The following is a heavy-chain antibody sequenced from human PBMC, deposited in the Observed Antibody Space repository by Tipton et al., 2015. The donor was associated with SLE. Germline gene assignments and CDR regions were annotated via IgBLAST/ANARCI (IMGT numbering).Heavy chain of an antibody. J-gene: IGHJ6*04. CDR2: IYYGGTT. V-gene: IGHV4-31*03. CDR1: GGSISSGGYY. D-gene: IGHD5-24*01. CDR3: ARGEGYKGFYFIDV. Sequence: TLSLTCSVSGGSISSGGYYWSWNRQYPGKGLEWIGYIYYGGTTHYNPSLESRASISVDTSRNQFSLNLTSVTAADTAVFYCARGEGYKGFYFIDVWGRGTKVTVPS.